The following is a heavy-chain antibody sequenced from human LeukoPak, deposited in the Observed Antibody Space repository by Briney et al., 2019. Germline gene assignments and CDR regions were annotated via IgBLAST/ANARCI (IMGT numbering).Heavy chain of an antibody. V-gene: IGHV3-23*01. Sequence: GGSLRLSCAASGFTFRNYDMSWVRQAPGKGLEWVSAISGSGGSTYYADSVKGRFTISRDNSKNTLYLQMNSLRAEDTAVYYCAKGRAQGHFDYWGQGTLVTVSS. CDR2: ISGSGGST. J-gene: IGHJ4*02. CDR3: AKGRAQGHFDY. CDR1: GFTFRNYD.